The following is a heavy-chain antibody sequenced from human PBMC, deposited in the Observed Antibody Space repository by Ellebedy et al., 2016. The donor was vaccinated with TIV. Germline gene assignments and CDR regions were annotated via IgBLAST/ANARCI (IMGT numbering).Heavy chain of an antibody. CDR1: GFTVSSNY. CDR3: ARGGYGWDY. V-gene: IGHV3-66*01. Sequence: GESLEISCAASGFTVSSNYMSWVRQAPGKGLEWVSVIYSGGSTYYADSVKGRFTISRDNSKNTLYLQMNSLRAEDTAVYYCARGGYGWDYWGQGTLVTVSS. CDR2: IYSGGST. J-gene: IGHJ4*02. D-gene: IGHD3-10*01.